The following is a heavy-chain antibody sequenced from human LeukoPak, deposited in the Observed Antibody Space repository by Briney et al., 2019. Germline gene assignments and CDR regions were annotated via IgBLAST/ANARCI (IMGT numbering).Heavy chain of an antibody. CDR1: GFTFSSYW. Sequence: PGGSLRLSCAASGFTFSSYWMSWVRQAPGKGLEWVANIKQDGSEKYYVDSVKGRFTISRDNAKNSLYPQMNSLRAEDTAVYYCARDLREEIIDSSGYDYWGQGTLVTVSS. J-gene: IGHJ4*02. D-gene: IGHD3-22*01. CDR2: IKQDGSEK. CDR3: ARDLREEIIDSSGYDY. V-gene: IGHV3-7*01.